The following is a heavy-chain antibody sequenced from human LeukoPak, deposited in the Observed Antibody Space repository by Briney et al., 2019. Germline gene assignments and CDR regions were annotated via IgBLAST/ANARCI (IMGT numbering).Heavy chain of an antibody. J-gene: IGHJ4*02. CDR3: AKDWYSSSWYYFDY. V-gene: IGHV3-9*01. Sequence: PGGSLRLSCAASGFTFDDYAMHWVRQAPGKGLERVSGISWNSGSIGYADSVKGRFTISRDNAKNSLYLQMNSLRAEDTALYYCAKDWYSSSWYYFDYWGQGTLVTVSS. CDR2: ISWNSGSI. CDR1: GFTFDDYA. D-gene: IGHD6-13*01.